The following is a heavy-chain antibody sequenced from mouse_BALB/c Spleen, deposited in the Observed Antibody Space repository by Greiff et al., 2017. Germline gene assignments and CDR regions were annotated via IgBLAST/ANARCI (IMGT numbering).Heavy chain of an antibody. V-gene: IGHV14-3*02. J-gene: IGHJ3*01. CDR3: ARGSGSAWFAY. CDR2: IDPANGNT. Sequence: EVQRVESGAELVKPGASVKLSCTASGFNIKDTYMHWVKQRPEQGLEWIGRIDPANGNTKYDPKFQGKATITADTSSNTAYLQLSSLTSEDTAVYYCARGSGSAWFAYGGQGTLVTVSA. D-gene: IGHD1-3*01. CDR1: GFNIKDTY.